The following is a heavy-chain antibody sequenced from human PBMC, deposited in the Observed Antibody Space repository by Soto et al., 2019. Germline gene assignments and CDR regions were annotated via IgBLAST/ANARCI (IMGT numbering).Heavy chain of an antibody. CDR2: KKQDGSEK. V-gene: IGHV3-7*01. J-gene: IGHJ5*02. D-gene: IGHD3-10*01. CDR3: ARDLIIYYYGSGENSYNWFDP. Sequence: GGSLRLSCAASGFTFSSYWMSWVRQAPGKGLEWVANKKQDGSEKYYVDSVKGRFTISRDNAKNSLYLQMNSLRAEDTAVYYCARDLIIYYYGSGENSYNWFDPWGQGTLVTVSS. CDR1: GFTFSSYW.